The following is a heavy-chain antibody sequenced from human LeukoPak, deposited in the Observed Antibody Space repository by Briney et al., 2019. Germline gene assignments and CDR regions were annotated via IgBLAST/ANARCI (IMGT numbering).Heavy chain of an antibody. CDR3: ASGGKLGASDI. CDR2: IKEDGSDK. Sequence: GSLRLSCAASGFTFSKTWMSWVRQAPGKGLEWVANIKEDGSDKYYVDSVKGRFTVSRDNANNLLHLQMNSLGAEDTAVYFCASGGKLGASDIWGQGTMVTVSP. V-gene: IGHV3-7*01. J-gene: IGHJ3*02. D-gene: IGHD3-16*01. CDR1: GFTFSKTW.